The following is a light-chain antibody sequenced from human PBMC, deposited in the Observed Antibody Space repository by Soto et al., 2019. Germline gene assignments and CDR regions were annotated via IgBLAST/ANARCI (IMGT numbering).Light chain of an antibody. CDR2: DTT. CDR1: TGAVTNGHY. CDR3: LLSYNGPYV. V-gene: IGLV7-46*01. J-gene: IGLJ1*01. Sequence: QAVVTQEPSLTVSPGGTVNLTCRSSTGAVTNGHYPYWFQQKPGQAPRTLIYDTTNRHSWTPARFSGSLLGGKAALTLSGAQPEDEAEYYCLLSYNGPYVFGTGTKVTVL.